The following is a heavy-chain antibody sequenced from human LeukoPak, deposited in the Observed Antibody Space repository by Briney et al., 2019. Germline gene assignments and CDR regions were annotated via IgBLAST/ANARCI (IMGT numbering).Heavy chain of an antibody. J-gene: IGHJ4*02. Sequence: GGSLRLSCAVSGFTVITNDMTWVRQAPGKGLEWVSVLYSDGNTKYADSVQGRFTISRDNSKNTLYLQMNSLSPDDAAVYYCARGVEPLAANTLAYWGQGTLVTVSS. CDR1: GFTVITND. CDR3: ARGVEPLAANTLAY. D-gene: IGHD1-14*01. V-gene: IGHV3-53*01. CDR2: LYSDGNT.